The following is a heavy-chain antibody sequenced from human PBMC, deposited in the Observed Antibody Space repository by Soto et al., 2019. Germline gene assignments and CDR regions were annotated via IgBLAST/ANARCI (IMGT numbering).Heavy chain of an antibody. V-gene: IGHV3-21*01. D-gene: IGHD3-10*01. CDR1: GFTFSSYA. J-gene: IGHJ4*02. CDR3: ARAFGDYGSGIFDY. Sequence: EVQLLESGGGLVQPGGSLRLSCAASGFTFSSYAMSWVRQAPGKGLEWVSSISSSSSYIYYADSVKGRFTISRDNAKNSLYLQMNSLRAEDTAVYYCARAFGDYGSGIFDYWGQGTLVTVSS. CDR2: ISSSSSYI.